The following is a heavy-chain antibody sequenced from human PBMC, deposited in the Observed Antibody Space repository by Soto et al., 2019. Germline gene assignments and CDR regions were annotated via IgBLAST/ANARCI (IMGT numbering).Heavy chain of an antibody. V-gene: IGHV4-30-2*01. D-gene: IGHD7-27*01. Sequence: SETLSLTCAVSGGSISSGGYSWSWIRQPPGKGLEWIGYMYHSGSTYYNPSLKSRVTISIDRSKNQFSLKLSSVTAADTAVYYCARVPGPWGQGTLVTVCS. J-gene: IGHJ5*02. CDR1: GGSISSGGYS. CDR2: MYHSGST. CDR3: ARVPGP.